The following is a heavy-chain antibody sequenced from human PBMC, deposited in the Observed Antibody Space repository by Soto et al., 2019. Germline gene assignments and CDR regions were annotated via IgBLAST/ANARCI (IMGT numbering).Heavy chain of an antibody. V-gene: IGHV3-48*01. CDR2: ISSNSDTV. CDR3: ARVGLKFLLGGEFFQV. Sequence: DVYLVESGGGLVQPGGSLRLSCTASGFTLSSYSMNWVRQAPGKGPEWVSHISSNSDTVDYADSVKGRFTISRDNARNSLSLQMNSLRAEHTAVYYCARVGLKFLLGGEFFQVWGQGTLVTVSS. D-gene: IGHD3-16*01. J-gene: IGHJ1*01. CDR1: GFTLSSYS.